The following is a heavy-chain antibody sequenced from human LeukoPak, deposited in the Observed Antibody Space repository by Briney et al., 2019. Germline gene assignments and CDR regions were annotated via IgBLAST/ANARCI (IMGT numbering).Heavy chain of an antibody. J-gene: IGHJ4*02. CDR3: ARGYSSGLHFDY. CDR2: IKEDGSDK. Sequence: GGSLRLSCAASGFTFSTYWMGWVRQAPGKGLEWVADIKEDGSDKYSVDAVRGRFTISRDNAKNTLYLQMNSLRAEDTAVYYCARGYSSGLHFDYWGQGTLVTVSS. D-gene: IGHD6-19*01. V-gene: IGHV3-7*01. CDR1: GFTFSTYW.